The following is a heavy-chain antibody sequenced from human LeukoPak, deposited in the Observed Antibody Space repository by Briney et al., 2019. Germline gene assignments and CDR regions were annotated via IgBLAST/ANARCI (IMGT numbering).Heavy chain of an antibody. D-gene: IGHD4-23*01. J-gene: IGHJ4*02. Sequence: SQTLSLTCTVSGGSISSGDYYWSWIRQPPGKGLEWIGNIYYSGSTYYNPSLKSRVTISVDTSKNQFSLKLSSVTAADTAVYYCARVEFDELPLTLQYYFDYWGQGTLVTVSS. CDR1: GGSISSGDYY. CDR3: ARVEFDELPLTLQYYFDY. V-gene: IGHV4-30-4*01. CDR2: IYYSGST.